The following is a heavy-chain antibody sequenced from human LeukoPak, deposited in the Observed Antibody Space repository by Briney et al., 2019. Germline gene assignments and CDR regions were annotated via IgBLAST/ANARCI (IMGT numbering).Heavy chain of an antibody. J-gene: IGHJ4*02. V-gene: IGHV4-39*07. CDR3: ARARGSGSFPFDY. Sequence: SETLSLTCTVSGGSISSSSYYWGWIRQPPGKGLEWIGSIYYSGSTNYNPSLKSRVTISVDTSKNQFSLKLSSVTAADTAVYYCARARGSGSFPFDYWGQGTLVTVSS. CDR1: GGSISSSSYY. D-gene: IGHD3-10*01. CDR2: IYYSGST.